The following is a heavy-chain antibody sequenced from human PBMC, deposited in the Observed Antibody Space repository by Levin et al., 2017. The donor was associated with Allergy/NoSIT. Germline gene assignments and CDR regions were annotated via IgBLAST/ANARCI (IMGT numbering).Heavy chain of an antibody. CDR1: GDSINRGGFY. D-gene: IGHD5-12*01. J-gene: IGHJ4*02. CDR2: ITDTGST. Sequence: SETLSLTCTVSGDSINRGGFYWTWIRQPPGKGLEWIGYITDTGSTFYNPSLKSRITLSRDTSQNQFVLKVTSVTAADTAMYYCARLVDSRGYSGYVDNWGRGSLVTVSS. CDR3: ARLVDSRGYSGYVDN. V-gene: IGHV4-31*03.